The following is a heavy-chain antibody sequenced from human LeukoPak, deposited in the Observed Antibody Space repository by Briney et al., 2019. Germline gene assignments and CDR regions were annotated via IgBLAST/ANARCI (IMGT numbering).Heavy chain of an antibody. D-gene: IGHD3-22*01. J-gene: IGHJ4*02. CDR3: ARDGRFGDYYDSSGYYYTFDY. CDR1: GYTFTSYD. V-gene: IGHV1-8*01. Sequence: ASVKVSCKASGYTFTSYDINWVRQATGQGLEWMGWMNPNSGNTGYAQKFQGRVTMTRNTSISTAYMELSSLRSEDTAVYYCARDGRFGDYYDSSGYYYTFDYWGQGTLVTVSS. CDR2: MNPNSGNT.